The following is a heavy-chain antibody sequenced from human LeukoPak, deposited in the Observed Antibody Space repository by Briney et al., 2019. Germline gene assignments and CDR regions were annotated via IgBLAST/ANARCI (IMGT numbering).Heavy chain of an antibody. V-gene: IGHV4-39*01. CDR3: ARRGRHGWDLGNWFDP. Sequence: SETLSLTCSVSGESIRSTTFWGWIRQSPGVGLEWISSPSHAGISYYTPSPSSRVTVSAPSPKTQSSLRLSCVTAADTAGYYCARRGRHGWDLGNWFDPWGQGTPVTVSS. CDR2: PSHAGIS. J-gene: IGHJ5*02. CDR1: GESIRSTTF. D-gene: IGHD6-19*01.